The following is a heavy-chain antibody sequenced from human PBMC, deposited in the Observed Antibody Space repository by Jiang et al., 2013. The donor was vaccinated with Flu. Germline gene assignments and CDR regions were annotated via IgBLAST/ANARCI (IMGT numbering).Heavy chain of an antibody. CDR1: GGSISSYY. CDR3: ARDDYSNYGGGGMDV. CDR2: IYYSGST. D-gene: IGHD4-11*01. V-gene: IGHV4-59*12. Sequence: GPGLVKPSETLSLTCTVSGGSISSYYWSWIRQPPGKGLEWIGYIYYSGSTNYNPSLKSRVTISVDTSKNQFSLKLSSVTAADTAVYYCARDDYSNYGGGGMDVWGQGTTVTVSS. J-gene: IGHJ6*02.